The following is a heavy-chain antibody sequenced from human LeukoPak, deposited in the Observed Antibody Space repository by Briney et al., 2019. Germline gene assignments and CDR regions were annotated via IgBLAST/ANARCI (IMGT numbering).Heavy chain of an antibody. CDR2: INHSGST. Sequence: SETLSLTCAVYGGSFSGHYWSWIRQPPGKGLEWIGEINHSGSTNYNPSLKSRVTISVDTSKNQFSLKLSSVTAADTAVYYCARAPRKLGYCSGGSCYSGSWFDPWGQGTLVTVSS. CDR3: ARAPRKLGYCSGGSCYSGSWFDP. J-gene: IGHJ5*02. V-gene: IGHV4-34*01. CDR1: GGSFSGHY. D-gene: IGHD2-15*01.